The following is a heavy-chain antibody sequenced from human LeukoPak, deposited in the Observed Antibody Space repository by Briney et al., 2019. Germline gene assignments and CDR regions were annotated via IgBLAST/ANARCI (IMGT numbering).Heavy chain of an antibody. CDR3: ARDLVTVTKGFDI. CDR2: ISYIGST. D-gene: IGHD4-17*01. CDR1: DDSFSSHY. Sequence: SETLSLTCAVFDDSFSSHYWTWILQPPGKGLEWIGYISYIGSTNYNPSLKSRVTISIDTSRNQFSLRLSSVTATDTAVYYCARDLVTVTKGFDIWGQGTMVSVSS. J-gene: IGHJ3*02. V-gene: IGHV4-59*11.